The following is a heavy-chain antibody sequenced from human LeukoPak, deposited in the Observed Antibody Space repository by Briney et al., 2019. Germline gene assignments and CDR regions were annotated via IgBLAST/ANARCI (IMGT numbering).Heavy chain of an antibody. Sequence: GGSLRLSCAASGFTFSSYSMNWVRQAPGKGLEWVSYISSTSSHIFYADSVKGRFTISRDNAKNSLFLQMNSLRAEDTAVYYCARNFGGGDSSGPYYWGQGTLVTVSS. D-gene: IGHD3-22*01. CDR1: GFTFSSYS. V-gene: IGHV3-48*01. CDR3: ARNFGGGDSSGPYY. J-gene: IGHJ4*02. CDR2: ISSTSSHI.